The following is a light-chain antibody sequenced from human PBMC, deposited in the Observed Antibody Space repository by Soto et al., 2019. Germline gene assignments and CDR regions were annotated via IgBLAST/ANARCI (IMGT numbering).Light chain of an antibody. V-gene: IGKV3-20*01. CDR2: DAS. J-gene: IGKJ4*01. Sequence: EIVLTQSPGTLSLSPGERATLSCRASQTASSSYLAWYQQKPGQAPRLLIYDASSRATGIPDRFSGSGSGTDFTLTISSLEPEDFAFYYCQQYGSSPLTFGGGTKVDI. CDR1: QTASSSY. CDR3: QQYGSSPLT.